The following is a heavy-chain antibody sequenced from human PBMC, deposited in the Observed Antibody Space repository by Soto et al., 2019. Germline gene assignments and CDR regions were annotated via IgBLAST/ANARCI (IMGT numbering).Heavy chain of an antibody. CDR1: GFTFSSYA. V-gene: IGHV3-30*04. CDR2: ISYDGSNK. Sequence: QVQLVESGGGVVQPGRSLRLSCAASGFTFSSYAMHWVRQAPGKGLEWVAVISYDGSNKYYADSVEGRFTLSRDSSKNTVLQMNSLRAEDTAVYYCARDRRFNDFSSGYLDHYSGMDVWGQGTTVTVSS. D-gene: IGHD3-3*01. J-gene: IGHJ6*02. CDR3: ARDRRFNDFSSGYLDHYSGMDV.